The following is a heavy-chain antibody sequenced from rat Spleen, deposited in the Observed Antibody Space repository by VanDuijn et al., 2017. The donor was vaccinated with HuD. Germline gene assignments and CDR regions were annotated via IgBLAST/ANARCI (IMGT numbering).Heavy chain of an antibody. Sequence: EVQLVESGGGLVQPGRSLKLSCVASGFTFSRYWMYWVRQAPGKGLEWISSIDTDGGRTYYSDSVKGRFTISRDNAENTVYLQMNSLRSEDTATYYCARPHSSHYVMDAWGQGASVTVSS. CDR3: ARPHSSHYVMDA. CDR2: IDTDGGRT. J-gene: IGHJ4*01. CDR1: GFTFSRYW. D-gene: IGHD1-8*01. V-gene: IGHV5-58*01.